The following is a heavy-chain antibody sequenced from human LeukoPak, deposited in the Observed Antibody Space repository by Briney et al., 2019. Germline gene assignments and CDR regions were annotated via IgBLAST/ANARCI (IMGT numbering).Heavy chain of an antibody. Sequence: PSETLSLTCSVSGVSIFSYYWNWIRQPPGKGLEWIGYVHYSGSTNYNPSLKSRVTISVDTSKSQFSLKLSSATAADTAVYYFPTEDCIRDFDYWGQGTLLTVSS. CDR3: PTEDCIRDFDY. V-gene: IGHV4-59*12. D-gene: IGHD2-21*02. J-gene: IGHJ4*02. CDR1: GVSIFSYY. CDR2: VHYSGST.